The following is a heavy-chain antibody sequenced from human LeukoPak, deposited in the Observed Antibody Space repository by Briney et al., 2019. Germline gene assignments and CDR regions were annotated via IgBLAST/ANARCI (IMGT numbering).Heavy chain of an antibody. CDR1: GNSFSSNSAA. D-gene: IGHD6-19*01. V-gene: IGHV6-1*01. CDR3: ARQWPAFDP. J-gene: IGHJ5*02. Sequence: SQTLSLTCAISGNSFSSNSAAWNWIRQSPSSGLEWLGRTYYRSKWYNDYAVSVKSRITITPDTSKNQFSLQLNSVTPEDTAVYYCARQWPAFDPWGQGTLVTVSS. CDR2: TYYRSKWYN.